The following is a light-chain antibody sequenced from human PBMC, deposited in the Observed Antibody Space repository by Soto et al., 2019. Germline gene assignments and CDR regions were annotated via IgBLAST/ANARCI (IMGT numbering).Light chain of an antibody. J-gene: IGLJ1*01. CDR3: ASYTSSSTYV. Sequence: QSVLTQPASVSGSPGQSITISCTGTSSDVGGYNYVSWYQQYPGKAPKLMIYDVNNRPSGVSSRFSGSKSGNTASLTISGLQAEDEADYYCASYTSSSTYVFGIGTKVTVL. CDR1: SSDVGGYNY. CDR2: DVN. V-gene: IGLV2-14*01.